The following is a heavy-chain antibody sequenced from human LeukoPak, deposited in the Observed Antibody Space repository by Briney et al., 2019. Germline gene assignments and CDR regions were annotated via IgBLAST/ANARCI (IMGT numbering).Heavy chain of an antibody. CDR2: VSGSGGST. Sequence: GGSLRLSCAASGFTFSYYAMSWVRQAPGKGLEWVSAVSGSGGSTYYADSVKGRFTISRDNSKNTLYLQMSSLRAEDTAVYYCAKVLDYYDSSGYYAFDYWGQGTLVTVSS. CDR3: AKVLDYYDSSGYYAFDY. CDR1: GFTFSYYA. D-gene: IGHD3-22*01. J-gene: IGHJ4*02. V-gene: IGHV3-23*01.